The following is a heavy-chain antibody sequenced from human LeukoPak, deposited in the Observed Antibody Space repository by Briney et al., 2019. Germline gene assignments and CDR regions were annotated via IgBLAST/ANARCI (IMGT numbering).Heavy chain of an antibody. CDR1: GFTFSSYG. V-gene: IGHV3-30*03. CDR2: ISYDGGNK. Sequence: GRSLRLSCAASGFTFSSYGMHWVRQAPGKGLEWVAVISYDGGNKYYADSVKGRFTISRDNSKNTLYLQMNSLRAEDTAVYYCATGDYFSNGDIVVVPAAFDPWGQGTLVTVSS. CDR3: ATGDYFSNGDIVVVPAAFDP. D-gene: IGHD2-2*01. J-gene: IGHJ5*02.